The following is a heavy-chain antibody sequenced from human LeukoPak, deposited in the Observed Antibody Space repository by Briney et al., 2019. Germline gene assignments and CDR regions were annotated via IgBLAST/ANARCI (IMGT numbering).Heavy chain of an antibody. CDR3: ARDRWGYSYGGD. J-gene: IGHJ4*02. V-gene: IGHV3-7*01. Sequence: PGGSLRLSCAASGFTFSSYWMSWVRQAPGKGLEWVANIKQDGIERYYVDSVKGRFTISRDNAKNSLYLQMNSLRAEDTAVYYCARDRWGYSYGGDWGQGTLVTVSS. D-gene: IGHD5-18*01. CDR1: GFTFSSYW. CDR2: IKQDGIER.